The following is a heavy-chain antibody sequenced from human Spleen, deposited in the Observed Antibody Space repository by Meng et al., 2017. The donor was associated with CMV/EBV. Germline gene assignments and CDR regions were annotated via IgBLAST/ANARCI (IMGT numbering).Heavy chain of an antibody. J-gene: IGHJ4*02. V-gene: IGHV3-15*01. CDR2: IKSKTDGGTT. CDR1: GFTFSNAW. D-gene: IGHD5-12*01. Sequence: SCAASGFTFSNAWMSWVRQAPGKGLEWVGRIKSKTDGGTTDYAAPVKGRFTISRDDSKNTLYPQMNSLKTEDTAVYYCTMDIVADVDYWGQGTLVTVSS. CDR3: TMDIVADVDY.